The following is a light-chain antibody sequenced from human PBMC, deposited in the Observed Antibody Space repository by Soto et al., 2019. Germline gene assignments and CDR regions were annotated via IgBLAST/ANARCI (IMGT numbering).Light chain of an antibody. CDR2: AAT. CDR1: QSISNY. V-gene: IGKV1-39*01. CDR3: QQSYSTPHT. J-gene: IGKJ2*01. Sequence: DIQMTQSPSSLSASVGDRVTINCRASQSISNYVNWYQQKPGKAPKLLIYAATTLQSGVPSTFSGAGSGTDFTLTISSLQPEDFATYFCQQSYSTPHTFGQGTNLEI.